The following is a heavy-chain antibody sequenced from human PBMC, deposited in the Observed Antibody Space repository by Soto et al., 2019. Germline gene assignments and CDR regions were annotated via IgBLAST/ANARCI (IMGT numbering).Heavy chain of an antibody. D-gene: IGHD4-17*01. CDR2: ISWNSETI. CDR1: GFTVDDYA. CDR3: AKDMKGGGMTTIRYFDA. J-gene: IGHJ4*02. V-gene: IGHV3-9*01. Sequence: PGGSLRLSCAASGFTVDDYAMHWVRQAPGKGLEWVSGISWNSETIDYADSVKGRFTISRDNAKSSLFLQMNSLRPDDTALYYCAKDMKGGGMTTIRYFDAWGKGTLVTVAS.